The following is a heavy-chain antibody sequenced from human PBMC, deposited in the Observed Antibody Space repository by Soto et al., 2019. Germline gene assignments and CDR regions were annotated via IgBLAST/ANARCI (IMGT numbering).Heavy chain of an antibody. V-gene: IGHV4-39*01. Sequence: QLQLQESGPGLVKPSETLSLTCTVSGGSMSSSSYYWGWIRQHPGKGLEWIGSIYYSGSTYYNPSFKGRVTICVDTSKNQFSLKLSSVTAADTAVYYCARMSFVVTTELFYYWGQGTLVTVSS. CDR3: ARMSFVVTTELFYY. D-gene: IGHD2-21*02. J-gene: IGHJ4*02. CDR2: IYYSGST. CDR1: GGSMSSSSYY.